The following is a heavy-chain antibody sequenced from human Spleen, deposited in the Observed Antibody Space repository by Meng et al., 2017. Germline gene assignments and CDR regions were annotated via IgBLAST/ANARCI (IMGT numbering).Heavy chain of an antibody. V-gene: IGHV3-30*04. CDR1: GFTFSSYA. CDR3: ARDLHQADILTD. CDR2: ISYDGSNK. D-gene: IGHD3-9*01. J-gene: IGHJ4*02. Sequence: LSLTCAASGFTFSSYAMHWVRQAPGKGLEWVAVISYDGSNKYYADSVKGRFTISRDNSKNTLYLQMNSLRAEDTAVYYCARDLHQADILTDWGQGTLVTVSS.